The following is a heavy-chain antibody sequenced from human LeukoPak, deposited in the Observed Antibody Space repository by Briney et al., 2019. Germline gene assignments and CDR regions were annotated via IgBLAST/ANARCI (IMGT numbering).Heavy chain of an antibody. V-gene: IGHV3-74*01. CDR1: GFTLSNYW. D-gene: IGHD1-26*01. J-gene: IGHJ4*02. Sequence: QPGGSLRLSCTASGFTLSNYWMTWVRQAPGKGLVWVSRINSDGSSRDYADSVKGRFTISRDNAKNTLYLQMNSLRADDTAVYYCARDDVLVTSGIDYWGQGTLVTVSS. CDR3: ARDDVLVTSGIDY. CDR2: INSDGSSR.